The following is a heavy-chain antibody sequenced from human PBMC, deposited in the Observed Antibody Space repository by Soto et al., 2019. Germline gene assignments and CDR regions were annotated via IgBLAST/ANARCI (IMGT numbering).Heavy chain of an antibody. CDR2: ISYDGSNK. CDR3: ARGVAGGFDYYYGMDV. Sequence: GGSLRLSCAASGFTFSSYAMHWVRQAPGKGLEWVAVISYDGSNKYYADSVKGRFTISRDNSKNTLYLQMNSLRAEDTAVYYCARGVAGGFDYYYGMDVWGQGTTVTVSS. J-gene: IGHJ6*02. V-gene: IGHV3-30-3*01. CDR1: GFTFSSYA. D-gene: IGHD2-15*01.